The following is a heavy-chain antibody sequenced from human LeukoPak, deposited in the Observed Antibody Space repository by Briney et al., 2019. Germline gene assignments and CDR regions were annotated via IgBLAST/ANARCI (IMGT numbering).Heavy chain of an antibody. D-gene: IGHD1-26*01. V-gene: IGHV4-38-2*02. CDR2: IFHSGST. J-gene: IGHJ4*02. CDR3: ARDLQWELPI. Sequence: SETLSLTCAVSGYSISSGYYWGWIRQRPGKGLEWIGSIFHSGSTYYNPSLKSRGTILVDASKKQFSLKLTSVTAADTAVYYCARDLQWELPIWGQGTLVTVSS. CDR1: GYSISSGYY.